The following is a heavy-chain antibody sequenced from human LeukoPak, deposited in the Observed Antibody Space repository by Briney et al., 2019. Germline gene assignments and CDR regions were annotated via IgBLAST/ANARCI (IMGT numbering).Heavy chain of an antibody. CDR2: INPNSGAT. CDR1: GYTFNGYP. CDR3: ARDRGSGSYDPVDY. D-gene: IGHD3-10*01. Sequence: GASVKVSCKASGYTFNGYPMHWVRQAPGQGLEWMGWINPNSGATNYAQKLQGRVTMTRDTSMSTAYMELSRLRSDDTAAYYCARDRGSGSYDPVDYWGQGTLVTVSS. J-gene: IGHJ4*02. V-gene: IGHV1-2*02.